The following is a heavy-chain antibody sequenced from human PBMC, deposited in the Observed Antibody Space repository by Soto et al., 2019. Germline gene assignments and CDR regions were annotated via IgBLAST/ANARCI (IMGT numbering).Heavy chain of an antibody. CDR1: GGTFSSYA. J-gene: IGHJ6*01. CDR3: ARSQGSSTSLEIYYYYYYGMDV. D-gene: IGHD2-2*01. V-gene: IGHV1-69*01. CDR2: LIPISGTA. Sequence: QVQLVQSGAEVKKPGSSVKVSCKASGGTFSSYAISWVRQAPGQGLEWMGGLIPISGTANYAQKFQGRVTITADESTSTAYMELSSLRSADTAVYYCARSQGSSTSLEIYYYYYYGMDVLGPGTTVTFSS.